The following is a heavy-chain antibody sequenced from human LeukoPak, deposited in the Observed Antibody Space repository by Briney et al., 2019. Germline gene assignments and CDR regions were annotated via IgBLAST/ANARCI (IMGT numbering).Heavy chain of an antibody. J-gene: IGHJ4*02. Sequence: GGSLRLSCAASGFTFSTYSMNWVRQTPGKGLEWISSISSSGSYIYYGDSGKGRFTISRDNAKNSLYLQMNSLRAEDTAVYYCARPPIAVAGTSDYWGQGTLVTVSS. CDR3: ARPPIAVAGTSDY. D-gene: IGHD6-19*01. CDR1: GFTFSTYS. CDR2: ISSSGSYI. V-gene: IGHV3-21*01.